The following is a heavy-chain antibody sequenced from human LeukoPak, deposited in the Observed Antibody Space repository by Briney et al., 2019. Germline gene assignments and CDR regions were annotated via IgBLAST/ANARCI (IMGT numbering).Heavy chain of an antibody. V-gene: IGHV3-74*01. J-gene: IGHJ4*02. Sequence: GGSLRLSCAASGFTSSSYWMHWVRQAPGKGLVWVSRINSDGSSTSYADSVKGRFTISRDNAKNTLYLQMNSLRAEDTAVYYCARAAQYYYDSSGYYPFDYWGQGTLVTVSS. D-gene: IGHD3-22*01. CDR2: INSDGSST. CDR1: GFTSSSYW. CDR3: ARAAQYYYDSSGYYPFDY.